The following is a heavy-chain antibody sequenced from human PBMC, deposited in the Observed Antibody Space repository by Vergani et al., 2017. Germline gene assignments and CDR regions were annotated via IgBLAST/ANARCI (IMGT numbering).Heavy chain of an antibody. Sequence: EVQLVESGGGLVKPGGSLRLSCAASGFTFSSYSMNWVRQAPGKGLEWVSSISSSSSYIYYADSVTGRFTISRDNAKNSLYLQMNSLRAEDTAVYYCARGFKATSGALYYFDYWGQGTLVTVSS. D-gene: IGHD1-26*01. J-gene: IGHJ4*02. CDR3: ARGFKATSGALYYFDY. CDR1: GFTFSSYS. V-gene: IGHV3-21*01. CDR2: ISSSSSYI.